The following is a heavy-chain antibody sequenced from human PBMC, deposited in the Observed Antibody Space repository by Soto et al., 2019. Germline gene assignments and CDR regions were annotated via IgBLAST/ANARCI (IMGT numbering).Heavy chain of an antibody. CDR3: ARYDSSVSRFDP. V-gene: IGHV5-10-1*01. CDR1: GYSFTSYW. Sequence: PGESLKISCKGSGYSFTSYWISWVRQMPGKGLEWMGRIDPSDSYTNYSPSFQGHVTISADKSISTAYLQWSSLKASDTAMYYCARYDSSVSRFDPWGQGTLVTVSS. CDR2: IDPSDSYT. J-gene: IGHJ5*02. D-gene: IGHD3-22*01.